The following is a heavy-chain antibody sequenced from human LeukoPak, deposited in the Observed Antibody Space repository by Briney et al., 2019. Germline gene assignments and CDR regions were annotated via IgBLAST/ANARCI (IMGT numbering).Heavy chain of an antibody. CDR1: GFTFSSYS. CDR2: ISSSSSYI. CDR3: ARGESIAAPPATDDY. Sequence: PGGSLRLSRAASGFTFSSYSMNWVRQAPGKGLEWVSSISSSSSYIYYADSVKGRFTISRDNAKNSLYLQMNSLRAEDTAVYYCARGESIAAPPATDDYWGQGTLVTVSS. J-gene: IGHJ4*02. D-gene: IGHD6-6*01. V-gene: IGHV3-21*01.